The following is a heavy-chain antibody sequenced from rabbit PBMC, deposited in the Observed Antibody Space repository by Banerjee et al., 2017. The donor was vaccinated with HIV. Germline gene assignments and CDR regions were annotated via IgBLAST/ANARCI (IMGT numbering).Heavy chain of an antibody. CDR2: IDPIFTSA. D-gene: IGHD4-2*01. CDR1: GFDFSSYG. Sequence: QEQLVESGGGLVQPEGSLKLSCKASGFDFSSYGVSWVRQAPGKGLEWIGYIDPIFTSAYYASWVNGRFSISRENTQNTVSLQMNRLTAADTATYFCARDAAGREDFNLWGPGTLVTVS. V-gene: IGHV1S47*01. J-gene: IGHJ4*01. CDR3: ARDAAGREDFNL.